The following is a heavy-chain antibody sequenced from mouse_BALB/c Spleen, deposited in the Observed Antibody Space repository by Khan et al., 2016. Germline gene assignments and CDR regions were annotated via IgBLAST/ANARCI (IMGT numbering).Heavy chain of an antibody. D-gene: IGHD1-1*01. CDR1: GYTFTNYG. Sequence: QIQLVQSGPELKKPGETVKISCKASGYTFTNYGMNWVKQAPGKGLKWMGWINTSTGEAAYSDDFKGRFAFYLETSASTAYLQINNLKNEDMATYFCARDHGSSYGWFSYWGQGTLVTGSA. CDR3: ARDHGSSYGWFSY. J-gene: IGHJ3*01. V-gene: IGHV9-1*02. CDR2: INTSTGEA.